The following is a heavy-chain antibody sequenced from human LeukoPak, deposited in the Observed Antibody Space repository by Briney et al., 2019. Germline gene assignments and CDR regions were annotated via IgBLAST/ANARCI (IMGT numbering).Heavy chain of an antibody. CDR3: AKVVPATMKAPPPYMDV. J-gene: IGHJ6*03. V-gene: IGHV4-4*09. CDR2: IYTSVST. Sequence: PSETLSLACTVSGGSISSYCGSWVRQPPGKGLEWIGYIYTSVSTIYNPSLKSQVTISVETSNSRFSLKLSPAPAADTALYYCAKVVPATMKAPPPYMDVWGKGTTVTVSS. CDR1: GGSISSYC. D-gene: IGHD2-2*01.